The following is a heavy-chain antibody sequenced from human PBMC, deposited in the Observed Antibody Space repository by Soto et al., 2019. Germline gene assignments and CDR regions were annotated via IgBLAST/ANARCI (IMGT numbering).Heavy chain of an antibody. D-gene: IGHD6-13*01. CDR2: IFYSGST. Sequence: TLSLTCTVSGGSISYYYWSWIRQSPGKGLEWIGYIFYSGSTHYNPSLKSRVTISIDTSKNQFSLRLTSVTAADTAVYFCARGSPPSKYGLDVWGQGTTVTVSS. J-gene: IGHJ6*02. CDR1: GGSISYYY. V-gene: IGHV4-59*01. CDR3: ARGSPPSKYGLDV.